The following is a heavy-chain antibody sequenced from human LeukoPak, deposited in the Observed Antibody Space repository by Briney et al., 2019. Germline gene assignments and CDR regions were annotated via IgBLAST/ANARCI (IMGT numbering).Heavy chain of an antibody. V-gene: IGHV4-61*02. CDR3: ARDREGP. Sequence: SQTLSLTCTVSGGSINSGSYYWSWIRQPAGKGLEWIGRIYTSGSTNYNPSLKSRVTISVDTSKNQFSLKLSSVTTADTAVYYCARDREGPWGQGTLVTVSS. J-gene: IGHJ5*02. CDR2: IYTSGST. D-gene: IGHD1-26*01. CDR1: GGSINSGSYY.